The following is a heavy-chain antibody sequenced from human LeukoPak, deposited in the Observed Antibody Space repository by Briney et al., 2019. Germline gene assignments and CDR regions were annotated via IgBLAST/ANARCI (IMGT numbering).Heavy chain of an antibody. D-gene: IGHD2-8*01. CDR2: ISNGGNNK. CDR3: AKDGLMRFFDY. Sequence: PGRSLRLSCAASGFIFSSYDMYWVRQAPGKGLEWVAVISNGGNNKQYADSVKGRFTISRDNSKNTLYLQMNSLRADDTAVYHCAKDGLMRFFDYWGQGTLVTVSS. CDR1: GFIFSSYD. J-gene: IGHJ4*02. V-gene: IGHV3-30*18.